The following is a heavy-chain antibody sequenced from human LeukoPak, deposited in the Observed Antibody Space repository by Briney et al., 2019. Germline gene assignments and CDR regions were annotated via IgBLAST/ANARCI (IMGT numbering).Heavy chain of an antibody. CDR3: AKVGFSEMEWLLYSDH. Sequence: TGGSLRPSCAASGLTFSSYAMSWVRQAPGKGLEWVSAISGSSGHTYYADSVKGRFTISRDNSKNTLYLQMNSLRAEDTAVYYCAKVGFSEMEWLLYSDHWGQGTLVTVSS. V-gene: IGHV3-23*01. CDR2: ISGSSGHT. J-gene: IGHJ4*02. D-gene: IGHD3-3*01. CDR1: GLTFSSYA.